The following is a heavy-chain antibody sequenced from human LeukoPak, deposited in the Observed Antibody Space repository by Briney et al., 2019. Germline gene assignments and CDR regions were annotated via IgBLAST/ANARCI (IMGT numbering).Heavy chain of an antibody. CDR1: GYTFTGYY. V-gene: IGHV1-2*02. CDR3: ARVVIPQGDGYNPPDY. D-gene: IGHD5-24*01. J-gene: IGHJ4*02. Sequence: ASVKVSCKASGYTFTGYYMHWVRQAPGQGLEWMGWINPNHGDTNYAQKFQGRVTMTRDTSISTAYMELSRLRSDDTAVYYCARVVIPQGDGYNPPDYWGQGTLVTVSS. CDR2: INPNHGDT.